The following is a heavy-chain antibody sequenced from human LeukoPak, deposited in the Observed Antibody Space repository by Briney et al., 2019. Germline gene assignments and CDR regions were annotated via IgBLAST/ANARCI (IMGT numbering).Heavy chain of an antibody. J-gene: IGHJ4*02. CDR1: GGSISTYY. CDR3: AREASDTAMATYYFDY. CDR2: IYISGRT. V-gene: IGHV4-4*07. D-gene: IGHD5-18*01. Sequence: SETLSLTCTVSGGSISTYYWSWIRQPAGKGLEWIGRIYISGRTNYNPSLQSRVTMSGDTSRNQFSLKLRSVTAADTAVYYCAREASDTAMATYYFDYWGQGTLVTVSS.